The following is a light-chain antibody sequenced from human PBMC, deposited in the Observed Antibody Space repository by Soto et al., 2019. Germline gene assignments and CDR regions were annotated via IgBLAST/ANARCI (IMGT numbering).Light chain of an antibody. J-gene: IGKJ4*01. V-gene: IGKV1-39*01. CDR2: AAS. Sequence: DIQMTQSPSSLSASVGDRVTITCRASQTISTYLSWFQQKPGKAPKVLIYAASTLQSGVPSRFSGSASGAEFTLTISNLQSEDFATYCCQQSFSPLLTFGGGTKVEIK. CDR1: QTISTY. CDR3: QQSFSPLLT.